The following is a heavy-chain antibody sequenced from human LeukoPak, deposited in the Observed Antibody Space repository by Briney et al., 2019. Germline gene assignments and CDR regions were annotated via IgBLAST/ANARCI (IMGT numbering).Heavy chain of an antibody. Sequence: GGSLRLSCSASGFTFSSYAMSWVRQAPGKGLEWVSAISGSGGSTYYADSVKGRFTISRDNSKNTLYLQMNSLRAEDTAVYYCAKSLEDSSGFDYWGQGTLVTVSS. CDR3: AKSLEDSSGFDY. V-gene: IGHV3-23*01. J-gene: IGHJ4*02. CDR2: ISGSGGST. D-gene: IGHD3-22*01. CDR1: GFTFSSYA.